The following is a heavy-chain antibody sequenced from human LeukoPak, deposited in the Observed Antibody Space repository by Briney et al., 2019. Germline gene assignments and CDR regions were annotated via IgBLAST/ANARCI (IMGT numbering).Heavy chain of an antibody. CDR3: AAVAYGSGSYYGSFDY. CDR1: GFTFTSSA. V-gene: IGHV1-58*01. CDR2: IVVGSGNT. D-gene: IGHD3-10*01. J-gene: IGHJ4*02. Sequence: GASVKVSCKASGFTFTSSAVRWVRQARGQRLEWIGWIVVGSGNTNYAQKFQERVTITRDMSTSTAYMELSSLRSEDTAVYYCAAVAYGSGSYYGSFDYWGQGTLVTVSS.